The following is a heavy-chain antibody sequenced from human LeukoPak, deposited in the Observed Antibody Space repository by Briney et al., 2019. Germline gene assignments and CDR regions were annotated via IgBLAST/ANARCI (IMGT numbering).Heavy chain of an antibody. D-gene: IGHD5-18*01. V-gene: IGHV1-69*01. CDR2: IIPIFGTA. J-gene: IGHJ4*02. CDR1: GGSFSSHA. CDR3: AKSGWDTAMEHIDY. Sequence: ASVKVSCKASGGSFSSHAINWVRQAPGQGLEWMGGIIPIFGTANYAQKFQDRVTITAVESMSTVYMELSSLRSEDTAVYYCAKSGWDTAMEHIDYWGQGTLVTVSS.